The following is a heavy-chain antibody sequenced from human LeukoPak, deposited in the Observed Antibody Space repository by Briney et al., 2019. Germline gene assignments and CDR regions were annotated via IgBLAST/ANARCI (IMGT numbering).Heavy chain of an antibody. CDR3: ARDADASSHYDIFDI. Sequence: GRSLRLSRATSGFTFSYYGVHWVRQAPGQGLGWVAVMWSDGIKKYSADSVKGRVTVSRDTSKNTQYLEMSSLRVEDTALYYWARDADASSHYDIFDIWGQGIMVTVSS. J-gene: IGHJ3*02. V-gene: IGHV3-33*01. CDR1: GFTFSYYG. D-gene: IGHD3-16*01. CDR2: MWSDGIKK.